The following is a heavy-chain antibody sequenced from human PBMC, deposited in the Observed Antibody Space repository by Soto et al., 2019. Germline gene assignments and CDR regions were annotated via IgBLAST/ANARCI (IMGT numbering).Heavy chain of an antibody. CDR2: ISAYNGNT. CDR3: ARVRSMITFGGVIDYYYYGMDV. Sequence: QVQLVQSGAEVKKPGASVKVSCKASGYTFTSYGISWVRQAPGQGLEWMGWISAYNGNTNYAQKLQGRGTMTTDTSTSTAYMELRSLRSDDTAVYYCARVRSMITFGGVIDYYYYGMDVWGQGTTVTVSS. J-gene: IGHJ6*02. D-gene: IGHD3-16*02. CDR1: GYTFTSYG. V-gene: IGHV1-18*01.